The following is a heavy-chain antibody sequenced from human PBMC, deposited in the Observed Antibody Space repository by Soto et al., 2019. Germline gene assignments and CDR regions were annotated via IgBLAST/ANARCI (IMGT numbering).Heavy chain of an antibody. Sequence: PSETLSLTCAEQGGSFSGYSWNWIRQPPEKGLEWIGEISHSGSTNYNPSLKSRATISVDTSKNQFSLKLNSVTAADTAVYYCARSSNWRGHYGIVRSYYYGMDVWGQGTTVTVSS. CDR3: ARSSNWRGHYGIVRSYYYGMDV. J-gene: IGHJ6*02. D-gene: IGHD3-3*01. V-gene: IGHV4-34*01. CDR1: GGSFSGYS. CDR2: ISHSGST.